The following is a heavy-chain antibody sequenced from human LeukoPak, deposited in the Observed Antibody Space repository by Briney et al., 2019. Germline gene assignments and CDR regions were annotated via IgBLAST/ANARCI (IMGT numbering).Heavy chain of an antibody. Sequence: PGGSLRLSCAASGFTFSGYWMHWVRQAAGKGLVWVSRIKGDGSSTSYADSVKGRFTISRDNAKNTLYLQMNSLRAEDTAVYYCARIGSLSPFLWGQGTLVTVSS. J-gene: IGHJ4*02. CDR2: IKGDGSST. CDR1: GFTFSGYW. V-gene: IGHV3-74*01. CDR3: ARIGSLSPFL. D-gene: IGHD3-10*01.